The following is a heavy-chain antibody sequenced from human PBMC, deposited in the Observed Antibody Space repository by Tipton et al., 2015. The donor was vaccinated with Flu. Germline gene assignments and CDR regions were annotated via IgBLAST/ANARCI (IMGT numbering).Heavy chain of an antibody. CDR3: ARGSTRNYDFWSGYLGGSPYNWFDS. CDR2: NTHLGTV. D-gene: IGHD3-3*01. J-gene: IGHJ5*01. V-gene: IGHV4-34*01. CDR1: GDSIGNYY. Sequence: TLSLTCTVSGDSIGNYYSWLRLPPGKGLEWIGENTHLGTVKYNPSLKGRVTISVGTSKNQFTLELKSVTAADTAVYYCARGSTRNYDFWSGYLGGSPYNWFDSWGQGTLVTVSS.